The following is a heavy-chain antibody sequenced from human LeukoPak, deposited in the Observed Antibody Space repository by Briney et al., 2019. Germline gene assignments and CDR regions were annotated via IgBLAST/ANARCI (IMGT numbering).Heavy chain of an antibody. CDR3: ARTTSFTASCYDY. CDR1: GYTFTNYH. Sequence: ASVTVPYQASGYTFTNYHINWVRQATGQGLEWMGWMNPNNGDSGYAQKFPLRLTITRDTSISTSYMELRSLRSDDTAVYFCARTTSFTASCYDYWGQGTLVTVSS. CDR2: MNPNNGDS. D-gene: IGHD2-15*01. V-gene: IGHV1-8*03. J-gene: IGHJ4*02.